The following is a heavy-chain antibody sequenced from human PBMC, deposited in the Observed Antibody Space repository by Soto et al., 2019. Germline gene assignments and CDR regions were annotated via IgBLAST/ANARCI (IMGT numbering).Heavy chain of an antibody. CDR3: ASRMVVAAMGWFDP. D-gene: IGHD2-15*01. V-gene: IGHV3-30-3*01. J-gene: IGHJ5*02. Sequence: QVQLVESGGGVVQPGRSLRLSCAASGFTFSSYAMHWVRQAPGKGLEWVAVISYDGSNKYYADSVKGRFTISRDNSKNTLYLQMNSLRAEATAVYYCASRMVVAAMGWFDPWGQGTLVTVSS. CDR2: ISYDGSNK. CDR1: GFTFSSYA.